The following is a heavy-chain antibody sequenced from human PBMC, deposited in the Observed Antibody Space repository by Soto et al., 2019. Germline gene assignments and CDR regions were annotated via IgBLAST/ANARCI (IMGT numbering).Heavy chain of an antibody. J-gene: IGHJ4*02. CDR1: GGSVSNSY. D-gene: IGHD1-26*01. V-gene: IGHV4-59*02. Sequence: SETLSLTCTVSGGSVSNSYWGWIRQPPGKGLEWVAYVYYSGSTNYNPSLGSRVTISVDKSKNQFSLKMTSVTGADTAVYYCVRGRSHEWELLVQYFDYWGQGTLVTVSS. CDR3: VRGRSHEWELLVQYFDY. CDR2: VYYSGST.